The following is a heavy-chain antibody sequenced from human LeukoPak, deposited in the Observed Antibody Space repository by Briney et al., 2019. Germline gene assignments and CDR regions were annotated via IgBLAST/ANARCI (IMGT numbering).Heavy chain of an antibody. CDR3: ARGLLRGYVDY. CDR1: GGSISSYY. CDR2: INHSGST. V-gene: IGHV4-34*01. D-gene: IGHD5-18*01. Sequence: SETLSLTCTVSGGSISSYYWSWIRQPPGKGLEWIGEINHSGSTNYNPSLKSRVTISVDTSKNQFSLKLSSVTAADTAVYYCARGLLRGYVDYWGQGTLVTVSS. J-gene: IGHJ4*02.